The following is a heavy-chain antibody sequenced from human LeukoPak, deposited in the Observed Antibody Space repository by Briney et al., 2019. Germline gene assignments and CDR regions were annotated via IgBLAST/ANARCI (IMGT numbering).Heavy chain of an antibody. CDR1: GFTFSSYA. D-gene: IGHD3-3*01. CDR3: AKGRSTIFGIYMDV. V-gene: IGHV3-23*01. Sequence: GGSLRLSCAASGFTFSSYAMSWVRQAPGKGLEWVSAIRGSGGSTYYADSVKGRFTISRDNSKNTLYLQMNSLRAEDTAVYYCAKGRSTIFGIYMDVWGKGTTVTVSS. J-gene: IGHJ6*03. CDR2: IRGSGGST.